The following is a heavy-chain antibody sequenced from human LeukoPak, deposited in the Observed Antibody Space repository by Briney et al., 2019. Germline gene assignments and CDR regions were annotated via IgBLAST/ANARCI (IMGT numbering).Heavy chain of an antibody. CDR3: ARAREFGAVTIRYYYYMDV. Sequence: GGSLRLSCAASGFTFSSYAMHWVRQAPGKGLEWVAVISYDGSDKYYADSVKGRFTISRDNSKNTLYLQMNSLRAEDTAVYYCARAREFGAVTIRYYYYMDVWGKGTTVTVSS. V-gene: IGHV3-30*04. CDR1: GFTFSSYA. D-gene: IGHD3-3*01. J-gene: IGHJ6*03. CDR2: ISYDGSDK.